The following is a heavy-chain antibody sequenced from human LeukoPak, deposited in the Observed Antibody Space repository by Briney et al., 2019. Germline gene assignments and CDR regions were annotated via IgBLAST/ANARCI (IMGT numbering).Heavy chain of an antibody. Sequence: GGSLRLSCTTSGFTFGDYAVSWVRQAPGKGLEWVGFIRSKAYGGTTEYAASVKGRFTISRDDSKSIAYLQMNSLKTEDTAVYYCTRDLYYDFWSGFDYWGQGTLVTVSS. CDR3: TRDLYYDFWSGFDY. J-gene: IGHJ4*02. CDR2: IRSKAYGGTT. V-gene: IGHV3-49*04. CDR1: GFTFGDYA. D-gene: IGHD3-3*01.